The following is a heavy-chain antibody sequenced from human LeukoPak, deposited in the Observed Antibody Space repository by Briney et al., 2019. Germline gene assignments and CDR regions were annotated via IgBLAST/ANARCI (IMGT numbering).Heavy chain of an antibody. J-gene: IGHJ4*02. CDR3: AREEPSYRSSWGPFDY. CDR1: GFTFSSYA. D-gene: IGHD6-13*01. V-gene: IGHV3-30*04. Sequence: PGGSLRLSCAASGFTFSSYAMHWVRQAPGKGLEGVAVISYDGSNKYYADSVKGRFTISRDNSKNTLYLQMNSLRAEDTAVYYCAREEPSYRSSWGPFDYWGQGTLVTVSS. CDR2: ISYDGSNK.